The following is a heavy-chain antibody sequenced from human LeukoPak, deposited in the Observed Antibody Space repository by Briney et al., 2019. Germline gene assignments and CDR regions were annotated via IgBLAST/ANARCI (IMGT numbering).Heavy chain of an antibody. J-gene: IGHJ4*02. V-gene: IGHV1-69*13. D-gene: IGHD6-19*01. CDR1: GGTFSSYA. CDR2: IIPIFGTA. CDR3: ARFAVHRRITVAGQFGLDY. Sequence: ASVKVSCKASGGTFSSYAISWVRQAPGQGLEWMGGIIPIFGTANYARKFQGRVTITADESTSTVYMELSSLRSDDTAVYYCARFAVHRRITVAGQFGLDYWGQGTLVSVSS.